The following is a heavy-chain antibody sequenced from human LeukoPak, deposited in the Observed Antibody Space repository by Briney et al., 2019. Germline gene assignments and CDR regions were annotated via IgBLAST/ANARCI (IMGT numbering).Heavy chain of an antibody. V-gene: IGHV4-59*01. J-gene: IGHJ6*03. Sequence: PSETLSLTCTVSGGSISSYYGSWLRQPPGKGVEWVGYIYYSGSTNYNPSLKSRVTISVDTSKNQFSLKLSSVTAADTAVYYCARVDFWSGYYPLYYYYMDVWGKGTTVTVSS. D-gene: IGHD3-3*01. CDR2: IYYSGST. CDR1: GGSISSYY. CDR3: ARVDFWSGYYPLYYYYMDV.